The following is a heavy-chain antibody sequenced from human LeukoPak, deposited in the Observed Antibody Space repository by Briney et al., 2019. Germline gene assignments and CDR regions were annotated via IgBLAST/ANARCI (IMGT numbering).Heavy chain of an antibody. V-gene: IGHV4-59*01. D-gene: IGHD1-26*01. CDR2: IYYSGST. CDR1: GGSISSYY. CDR3: ARAIVGATTGFDY. J-gene: IGHJ4*02. Sequence: PSETLSLTCTVSGGSISSYYWSWIRQPPGKGLEWIGYIYYSGSTNYNPSLKSRVTISVDTSKNRFSLKLSSVTAADTAVYYCARAIVGATTGFDYWGQGTLVTVSS.